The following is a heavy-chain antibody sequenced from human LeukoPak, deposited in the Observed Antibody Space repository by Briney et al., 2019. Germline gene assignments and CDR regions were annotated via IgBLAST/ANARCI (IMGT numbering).Heavy chain of an antibody. CDR2: IKQDGSEK. V-gene: IGHV3-7*05. Sequence: GGSLRLSCAASGFTFNSYWMNWVRQAPGKGLEGVANIKQDGSEKYYVDSVKGRFTISRDNAKNSLYVQLNSLRAEDTAVYYCATNPHRDAVYWGQGTLVTVSS. CDR1: GFTFNSYW. D-gene: IGHD2-2*01. J-gene: IGHJ4*02. CDR3: ATNPHRDAVY.